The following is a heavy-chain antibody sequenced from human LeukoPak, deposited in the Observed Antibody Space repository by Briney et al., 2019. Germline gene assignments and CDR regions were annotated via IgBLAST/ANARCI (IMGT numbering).Heavy chain of an antibody. J-gene: IGHJ4*02. Sequence: ASVKVSCKASGYTFTSYYMHWVRQAPGQGLEWMGRINPNSGGTNYAQKFQGRVTMTRDTSISTAYMELSRLRSDDTAVYYCARGHRYYDSSGYCQWWGQGTLVTASS. CDR1: GYTFTSYY. V-gene: IGHV1-2*06. CDR3: ARGHRYYDSSGYCQW. CDR2: INPNSGGT. D-gene: IGHD3-22*01.